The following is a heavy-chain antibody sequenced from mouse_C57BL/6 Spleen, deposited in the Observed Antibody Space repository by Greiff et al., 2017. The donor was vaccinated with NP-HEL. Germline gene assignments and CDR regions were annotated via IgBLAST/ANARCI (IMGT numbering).Heavy chain of an antibody. Sequence: QVQLQQSGPELVKPGASVKISCKASGYAFSSSWMNWVKQRPGKGLEWIGRIYPGDGDTNYNGKFKGKATLTADKSSSTAYMQLSSLTSEDSAVYFCARDPYGNWYFDVWGTGTTVTVSS. V-gene: IGHV1-82*01. CDR3: ARDPYGNWYFDV. J-gene: IGHJ1*03. CDR2: IYPGDGDT. D-gene: IGHD2-1*01. CDR1: GYAFSSSW.